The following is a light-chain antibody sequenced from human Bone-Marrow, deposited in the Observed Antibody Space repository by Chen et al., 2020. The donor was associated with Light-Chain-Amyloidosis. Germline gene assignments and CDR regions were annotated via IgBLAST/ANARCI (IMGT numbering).Light chain of an antibody. V-gene: IGLV2-14*01. CDR2: EVS. CDR3: SSYTRTNTRV. Sequence: QSALTQPASVSGSPGQSITISCTGPSSDVGGDNHVSWYQQHPDKAPKLMIYEVSKRPSWVTVRFAGSKSANTASRTISGLQTADEADYCCSSYTRTNTRVFGSGTRVTVL. J-gene: IGLJ1*01. CDR1: SSDVGGDNH.